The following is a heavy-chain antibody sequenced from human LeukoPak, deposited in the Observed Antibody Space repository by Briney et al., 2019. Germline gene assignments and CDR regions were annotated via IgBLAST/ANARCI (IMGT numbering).Heavy chain of an antibody. CDR3: TTVFY. CDR2: IESKADGGTT. J-gene: IGHJ4*02. CDR1: GFTFSNAW. Sequence: NSGGSLRLSCAASGFTFSNAWMSWVRQAPGKGLEWVGRIESKADGGTTNYAAPVKGRYTISRDDSKNTLYLQMNSLKTEDTAVYYCTTVFYWGQGTLVTVSS. V-gene: IGHV3-15*04.